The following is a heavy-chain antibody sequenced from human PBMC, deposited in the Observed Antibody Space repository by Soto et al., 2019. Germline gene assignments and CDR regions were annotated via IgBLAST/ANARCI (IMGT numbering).Heavy chain of an antibody. D-gene: IGHD5-18*01. CDR2: ISYDEIDK. CDR3: AKGGRGYSYGLIYY. CDR1: GFTFTSHA. Sequence: GGSLRLSCAASGFTFTSHAMHWVRQTPGKGLEWVAAISYDEIDKKYASSVKGRFTVSRDNVKNTLSLQMNSLRAEDTAVYYCAKGGRGYSYGLIYYWGQGTLVTVSS. V-gene: IGHV3-30*18. J-gene: IGHJ4*02.